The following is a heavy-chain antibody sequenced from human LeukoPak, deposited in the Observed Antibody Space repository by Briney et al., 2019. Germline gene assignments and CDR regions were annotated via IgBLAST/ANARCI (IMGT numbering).Heavy chain of an antibody. CDR1: GFTFSNYG. CDR3: ATDHGVLTGYDAFDI. V-gene: IGHV3-23*01. J-gene: IGHJ3*02. Sequence: GGSLRLSCAASGFTFSNYGMSWVRQAPGKGLEWVSSMSGSGTSTYYADSVKGRFTISRDNSKNTLYLQMNSLRAEDTAVYYCATDHGVLTGYDAFDIWGQGTMVTVSS. CDR2: MSGSGTST. D-gene: IGHD3-9*01.